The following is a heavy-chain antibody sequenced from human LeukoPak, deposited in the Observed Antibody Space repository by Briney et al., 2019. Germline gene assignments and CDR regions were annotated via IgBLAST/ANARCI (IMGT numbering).Heavy chain of an antibody. CDR3: ARADGSGSYYFGPLDY. Sequence: GGSLRLSCTASGFTFNNYDMNWIRQAPGKGLEWVSAISGSGGRTYYADSVKGRFTISRDNAKNSLYLQMNSLRAEDTAVYYCARADGSGSYYFGPLDYWGQGTLVTVSS. CDR2: ISGSGGRT. J-gene: IGHJ4*02. D-gene: IGHD3-10*01. V-gene: IGHV3-23*01. CDR1: GFTFNNYD.